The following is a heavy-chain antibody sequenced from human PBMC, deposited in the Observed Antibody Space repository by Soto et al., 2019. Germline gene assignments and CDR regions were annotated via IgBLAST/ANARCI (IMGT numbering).Heavy chain of an antibody. Sequence: ASVKVSCKASGYTFTGYYMHWVRQAPGQGLEWMGWINPNSGGTNYAQKFQGRVTMTRDTSISTAYMELSRLRSDDTAVYYCARETSIAARSYYYYGMDVWGQGTTVNVSS. CDR3: ARETSIAARSYYYYGMDV. D-gene: IGHD6-6*01. V-gene: IGHV1-2*02. J-gene: IGHJ6*02. CDR1: GYTFTGYY. CDR2: INPNSGGT.